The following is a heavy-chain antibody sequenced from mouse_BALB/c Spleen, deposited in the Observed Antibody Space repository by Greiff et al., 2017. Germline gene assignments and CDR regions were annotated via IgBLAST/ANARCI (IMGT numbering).Heavy chain of an antibody. CDR3: ARSKTYYGKGFAY. D-gene: IGHD2-10*01. CDR1: GYTFTDYN. CDR2: INPNNGGT. J-gene: IGHJ3*01. Sequence: VQLQQSGPELVKPGASVKIPCKASGYTFTDYNMDWVKQSHGKSLEWIGDINPNNGGTIYNQKFKGKATLTVDKSSSTAYMELRSLTSEDTAVYYCARSKTYYGKGFAYWGQGTLVTVSA. V-gene: IGHV1-18*01.